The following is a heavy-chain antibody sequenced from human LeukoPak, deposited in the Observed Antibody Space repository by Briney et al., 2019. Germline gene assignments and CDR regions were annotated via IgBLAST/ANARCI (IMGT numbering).Heavy chain of an antibody. CDR1: GFTFSSYA. J-gene: IGHJ5*02. Sequence: PGGSLRLFCAASGFTFSSYAMSCVRQAPGKGLEWVSAISGSGGSTYYADSVKGRFTISRDNSKNTLYLQMNSLRAEDTAVYYCAKSHYDYVWGSPDSVNWFDPWGQGTLVTVSS. CDR3: AKSHYDYVWGSPDSVNWFDP. V-gene: IGHV3-23*01. CDR2: ISGSGGST. D-gene: IGHD3-16*01.